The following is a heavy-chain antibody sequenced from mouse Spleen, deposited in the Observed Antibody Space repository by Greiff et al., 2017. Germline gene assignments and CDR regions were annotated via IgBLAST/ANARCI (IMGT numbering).Heavy chain of an antibody. V-gene: IGHV1-9*01. Sequence: QVQLQQSGAELMKPGASVKISCKATGYTFSSYWIEWVKQRPGHGLEWIGEILPGSGSTNYNEKFKGKATFTADTSSNTAYMQLSSLTSEDSAVYYCARSGAGARYAMDYWGQGTSVTVSS. CDR1: GYTFSSYW. J-gene: IGHJ4*01. D-gene: IGHD3-3*01. CDR2: ILPGSGST. CDR3: ARSGAGARYAMDY.